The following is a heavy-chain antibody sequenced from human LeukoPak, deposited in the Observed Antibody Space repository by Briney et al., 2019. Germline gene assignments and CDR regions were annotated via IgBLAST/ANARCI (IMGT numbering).Heavy chain of an antibody. J-gene: IGHJ3*02. D-gene: IGHD3-10*01. CDR2: IGTAGDT. Sequence: GGSLRLSCAASGFTFSSYDMHWVRQATGKGLEWVSAIGTAGDTYYPGSVKGRFTISRENAKNSLYLQMNSLRAGDTAVYCCARSGADAGGYYYDRWGQGTMVTVSS. V-gene: IGHV3-13*01. CDR1: GFTFSSYD. CDR3: ARSGADAGGYYYDR.